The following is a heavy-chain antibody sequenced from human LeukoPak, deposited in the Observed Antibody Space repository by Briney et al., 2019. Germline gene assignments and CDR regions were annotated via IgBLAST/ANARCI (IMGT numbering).Heavy chain of an antibody. V-gene: IGHV3-9*01. Sequence: GGSLRLSCAASGFTFDDYAMHWVRQAPGKGLEWVSGISWNSGSIGYADSVKGRFTISRDNAKNSLYLQMNSLRAEDTALYYFAKDVRGGQTLYYYYMDVWGKGTTVTVSS. CDR3: AKDVRGGQTLYYYYMDV. J-gene: IGHJ6*03. CDR2: ISWNSGSI. D-gene: IGHD2-15*01. CDR1: GFTFDDYA.